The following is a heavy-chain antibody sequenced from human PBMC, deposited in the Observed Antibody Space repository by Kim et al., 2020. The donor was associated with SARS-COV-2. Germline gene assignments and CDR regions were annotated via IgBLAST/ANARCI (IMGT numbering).Heavy chain of an antibody. V-gene: IGHV4-59*08. D-gene: IGHD2-2*01. Sequence: SRVTISVDTSKNQFSLKLSSVTAADTAVYYCARRGVGYCSSTSSHNAFDIWGQGTMVTVSS. J-gene: IGHJ3*02. CDR3: ARRGVGYCSSTSSHNAFDI.